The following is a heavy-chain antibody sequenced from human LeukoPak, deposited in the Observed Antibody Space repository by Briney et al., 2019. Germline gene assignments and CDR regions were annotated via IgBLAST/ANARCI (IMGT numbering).Heavy chain of an antibody. D-gene: IGHD4-17*01. V-gene: IGHV1-2*02. CDR1: GYTFTGYY. J-gene: IGHJ3*02. CDR2: INPNSGGT. CDR3: ARVAPVTKDAFDI. Sequence: ASVKVSCKASGYTFTGYYMHWVRQAPGQGLEWVGWINPNSGGTNYAQKFQGRVTMTRDTSISTAYMELSRLRSDDTAVYYCARVAPVTKDAFDIWGQGTMVTVSS.